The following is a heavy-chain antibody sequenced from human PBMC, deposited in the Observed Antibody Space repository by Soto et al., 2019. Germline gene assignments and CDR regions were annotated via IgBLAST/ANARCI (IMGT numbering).Heavy chain of an antibody. J-gene: IGHJ4*02. Sequence: GGSLRLSCTASGFMFGSYWMTWVRHVPGKGLQWVANIRRDGSEKYYVDFVKGRFTISRDNADNSVFLDMNNLRVDDTATYYCARVRATDYEIDYWGQGALVTVSS. CDR2: IRRDGSEK. CDR3: ARVRATDYEIDY. CDR1: GFMFGSYW. D-gene: IGHD4-17*01. V-gene: IGHV3-7*03.